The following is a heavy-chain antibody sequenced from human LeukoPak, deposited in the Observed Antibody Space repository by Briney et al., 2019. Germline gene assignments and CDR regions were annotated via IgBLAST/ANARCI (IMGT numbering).Heavy chain of an antibody. Sequence: SETLSLTCTVSGGSISNFYWSWIRQPPGKGLEWIGEINHSGSTNYNPSLKSRVTISVDTSKNQFSLKLSSVTAADTAVYYCAGSGYSGYDLNYWGQGTLVTVSS. D-gene: IGHD5-12*01. J-gene: IGHJ4*02. V-gene: IGHV4-34*01. CDR1: GGSISNFY. CDR3: AGSGYSGYDLNY. CDR2: INHSGST.